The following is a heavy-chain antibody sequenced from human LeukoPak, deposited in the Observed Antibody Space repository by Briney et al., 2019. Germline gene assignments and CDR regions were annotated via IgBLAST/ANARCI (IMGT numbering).Heavy chain of an antibody. V-gene: IGHV3-64*01. J-gene: IGHJ1*01. D-gene: IGHD2-2*01. Sequence: PGGSLRLSCAASGFTFSSYAMHWVRQAPGKGLEYVSSIRSNGGSTYYANSVKGRLTISRDNSKNTLYLQMGSLRAEDMAVYYCARDATQYQLLRAEYFQHWGQGTLVTVSS. CDR2: IRSNGGST. CDR3: ARDATQYQLLRAEYFQH. CDR1: GFTFSSYA.